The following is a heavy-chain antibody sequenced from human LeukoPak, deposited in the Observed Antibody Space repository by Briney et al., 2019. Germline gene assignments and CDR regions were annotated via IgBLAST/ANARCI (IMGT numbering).Heavy chain of an antibody. D-gene: IGHD1-20*01. V-gene: IGHV4-34*01. CDR2: INHSGST. CDR3: ATGGGITEXXXXYYFDY. J-gene: IGHJ4*02. CDR1: GGSFSGYY. Sequence: PSETLSLTCAVYGGSFSGYYWSWIRQPPGNGLEWIGEINHSGSTNDNPSLKSRVTISVDTSKNQFSLKLSSVTAEDTAVYYCATGGGITEXXXXYYFDYWGXGTLVTVX.